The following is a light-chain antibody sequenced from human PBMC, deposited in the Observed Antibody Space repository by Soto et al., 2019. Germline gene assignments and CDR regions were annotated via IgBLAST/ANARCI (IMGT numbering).Light chain of an antibody. CDR3: QQYGSSPPYT. Sequence: EIVLTQSPGTLSLSPGERATLSCRASQSVSGSYSACYQQKPGQSPRLLIYGSSDRATGIPQSFSGSGSGTDFTLTIIRVEHEDFAVYYCQQYGSSPPYTFGQGTKLEIK. CDR2: GSS. CDR1: QSVSGSY. V-gene: IGKV3-20*01. J-gene: IGKJ2*01.